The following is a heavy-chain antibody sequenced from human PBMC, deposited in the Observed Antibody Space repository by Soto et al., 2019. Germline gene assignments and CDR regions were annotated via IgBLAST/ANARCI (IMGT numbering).Heavy chain of an antibody. CDR2: IYYSGST. CDR1: GGSISSYY. V-gene: IGHV4-59*01. CDR3: ARSGQQPFDY. Sequence: TSETLSLTCTVSGGSISSYYWSWIRQPPGKGLEWIGYIYYSGSTNYNPSLKSRVTISVDTSKNQFSLKLSSVTAADTAVYYCARSGQQPFDYWGQGTLVTVSS. J-gene: IGHJ4*02. D-gene: IGHD6-13*01.